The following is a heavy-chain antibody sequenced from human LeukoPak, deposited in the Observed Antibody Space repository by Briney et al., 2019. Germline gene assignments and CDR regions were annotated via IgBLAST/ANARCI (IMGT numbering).Heavy chain of an antibody. D-gene: IGHD6-13*01. CDR2: IYTSGNT. CDR3: VRHGSSWSDDAFDI. CDR1: GGSISTGSYY. J-gene: IGHJ3*02. V-gene: IGHV4-61*09. Sequence: PSQTLSLTCTVSGGSISTGSYYWSWIRQPAGKALEWIGHIYTSGNTNYNPSLKSRVTMSISTSKNQFSLKLSSVTAADTAVYYCVRHGSSWSDDAFDIWGQGTMVTVSS.